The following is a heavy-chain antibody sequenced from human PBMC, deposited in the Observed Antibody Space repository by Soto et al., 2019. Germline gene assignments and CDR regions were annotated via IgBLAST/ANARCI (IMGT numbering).Heavy chain of an antibody. CDR1: GFTFSSYA. Sequence: GESLKISCAASGFTFSSYAMSWVRQAPGKGLEWVSAISGSGGSTYYADSVKGRFTISRDNSKNTLYLQMNSLRAEDTAVYYCAKDSWGFFDYWGQGTLVTVSS. CDR3: AKDSWGFFDY. CDR2: ISGSGGST. J-gene: IGHJ4*02. V-gene: IGHV3-23*01. D-gene: IGHD7-27*01.